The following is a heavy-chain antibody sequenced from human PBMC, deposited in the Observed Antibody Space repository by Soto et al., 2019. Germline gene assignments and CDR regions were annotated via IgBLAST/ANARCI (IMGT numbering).Heavy chain of an antibody. J-gene: IGHJ4*02. CDR1: GFSFSNYN. CDR2: ITDSSDTV. Sequence: GGSLRLSCVASGFSFSNYNMNWVRQAPGKGLEWVSYITDSSDTVHYADSVRGRFTISRDNAESSLYLQMNGLRDEDTAVYFCARDFGHGYYLDYWGRGTLVTV. CDR3: ARDFGHGYYLDY. V-gene: IGHV3-48*02. D-gene: IGHD3-3*01.